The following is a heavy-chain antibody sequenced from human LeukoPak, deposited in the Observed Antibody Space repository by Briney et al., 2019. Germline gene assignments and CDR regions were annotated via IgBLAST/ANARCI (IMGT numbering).Heavy chain of an antibody. J-gene: IGHJ4*02. CDR3: ARDRHWNQGNFDY. V-gene: IGHV1-2*02. Sequence: ASVKVSCKASGYTITGYYIHWVRQAPGQGLEWMGWINPNSGDTNYAQKFQGRVTMTRDTSINTAFMEPSRLRSDDTAVYYCARDRHWNQGNFDYWGQGTLVTVSS. CDR1: GYTITGYY. D-gene: IGHD1-1*01. CDR2: INPNSGDT.